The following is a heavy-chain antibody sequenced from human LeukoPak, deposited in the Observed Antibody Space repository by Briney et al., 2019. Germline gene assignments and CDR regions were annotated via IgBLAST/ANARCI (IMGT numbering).Heavy chain of an antibody. D-gene: IGHD2-21*02. CDR1: GFTFRSYW. Sequence: PGGSLRLSCAASGFTFRSYWMSWVRQAPGKGLEWVANIKQDGSEKYYVDSVKGRFTISRDNAKNSLYPQMNSLRAEDTAVYYCARDLACQTSADCYHFDYWGQGTLVTVSS. J-gene: IGHJ4*02. V-gene: IGHV3-7*01. CDR2: IKQDGSEK. CDR3: ARDLACQTSADCYHFDY.